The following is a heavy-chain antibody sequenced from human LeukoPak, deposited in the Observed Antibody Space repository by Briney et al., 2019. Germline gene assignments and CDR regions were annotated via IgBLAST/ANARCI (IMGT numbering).Heavy chain of an antibody. V-gene: IGHV3-30*10. CDR1: GFTFRRHI. Sequence: GGALRLSCAASGFTFRRHIMVWVRQAPGKGLEWVALISHDGLNYFYIDSVKGRFTISRDNSKNTLSLQMHSLRTEDTAVYFCARVAAITSYHFNYMDVWGKGTTVTVSS. CDR3: ARVAAITSYHFNYMDV. D-gene: IGHD3-3*02. CDR2: ISHDGLNY. J-gene: IGHJ6*04.